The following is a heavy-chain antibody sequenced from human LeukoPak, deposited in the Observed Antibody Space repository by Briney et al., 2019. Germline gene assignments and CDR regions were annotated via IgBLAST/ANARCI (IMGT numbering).Heavy chain of an antibody. CDR1: GFTFSSYA. J-gene: IGHJ4*02. D-gene: IGHD6-19*01. V-gene: IGHV3-23*01. CDR2: ISGGGGIT. CDR3: AKKDPGPQAGLDY. Sequence: GGSLRLSCAASGFTFSSYAMSWVRQAPGKGLEWVSVISGGGGITYYADSVKGRFTISRDNSKNTLYLQMNSLRAEDTAVYYCAKKDPGPQAGLDYWGQGTLVTVSS.